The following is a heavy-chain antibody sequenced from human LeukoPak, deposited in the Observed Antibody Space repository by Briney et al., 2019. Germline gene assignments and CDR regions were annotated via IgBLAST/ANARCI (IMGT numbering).Heavy chain of an antibody. J-gene: IGHJ4*02. CDR1: GGSISSYY. Sequence: SETLSLTCTVSGGSISSYYWSWIRQPPGKGLEWIGYIYYSGSTNYNPSLKSRVTISVDTSKNQFSLKLSSVTAADTAVYYCARDRGGSYSAIDYWGQGTLVTVSS. V-gene: IGHV4-59*12. CDR2: IYYSGST. CDR3: ARDRGGSYSAIDY. D-gene: IGHD1-26*01.